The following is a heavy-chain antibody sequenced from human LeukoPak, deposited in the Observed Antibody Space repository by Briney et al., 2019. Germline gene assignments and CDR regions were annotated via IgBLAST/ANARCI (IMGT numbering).Heavy chain of an antibody. V-gene: IGHV4-59*08. Sequence: PSETLSLTCAVSGGSISSHYWSWIQQPPGKGLEWIGFIYYSGTTKYNPSLKSRVTISADTSKNQFSLKLSSVTAADTAVYYCARQADDSSSSLVYFDYWGQGTLVTVSS. CDR2: IYYSGTT. D-gene: IGHD6-6*01. J-gene: IGHJ4*02. CDR1: GGSISSHY. CDR3: ARQADDSSSSLVYFDY.